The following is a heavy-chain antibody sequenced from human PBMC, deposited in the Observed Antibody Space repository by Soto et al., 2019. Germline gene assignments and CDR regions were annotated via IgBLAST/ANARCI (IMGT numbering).Heavy chain of an antibody. CDR1: GGSISSGGYS. V-gene: IGHV4-30-2*01. Sequence: PSETLSLTCAVSGGSISSGGYSWSWIRQPPGKGLEWIGYIYHSGSTYYNPSLKSRVTISVDTSKNQFSLKLTSVTAADAALYYCARDFFDSSDYTTNWFDPWGQGTLVTVS. J-gene: IGHJ5*02. CDR2: IYHSGST. D-gene: IGHD3-22*01. CDR3: ARDFFDSSDYTTNWFDP.